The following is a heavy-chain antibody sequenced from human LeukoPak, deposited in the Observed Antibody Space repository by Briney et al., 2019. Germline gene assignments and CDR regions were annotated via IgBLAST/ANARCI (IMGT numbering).Heavy chain of an antibody. D-gene: IGHD4-17*01. V-gene: IGHV3-9*01. CDR2: ISWNSGNI. Sequence: GGSLRLSCAASGFTFDDYAMHWVRQAPGKGLEWVSGISWNSGNIGYADSVKGRFTISRDNAKNSLYLQMNSLRAEDTAVYYCAKDTQNYGELANYWGQGTLVTVSS. CDR3: AKDTQNYGELANY. CDR1: GFTFDDYA. J-gene: IGHJ4*02.